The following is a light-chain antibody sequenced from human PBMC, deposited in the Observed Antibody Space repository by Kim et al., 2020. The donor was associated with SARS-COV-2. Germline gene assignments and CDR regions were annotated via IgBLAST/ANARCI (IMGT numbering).Light chain of an antibody. J-gene: IGKJ1*01. V-gene: IGKV3-20*01. CDR1: PSITANY. Sequence: SPGEPAAPSVRASPSITANYSAWYRQIPGQAPRLLIYGTASGATDIPDRFSGSVSGTDFTLTVSRLEPEDFAIYHCQQDVIPPWTVGERTK. CDR3: QQDVIPPWT. CDR2: GTA.